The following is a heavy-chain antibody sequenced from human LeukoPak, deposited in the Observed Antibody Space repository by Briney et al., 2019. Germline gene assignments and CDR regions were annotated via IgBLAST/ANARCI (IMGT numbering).Heavy chain of an antibody. CDR3: ASLPAAIENYYYYYGMDV. D-gene: IGHD2-2*01. Sequence: PSETLSLTCAVYGGSFSGYYWSWIRQPPGKGLEWIGEINHSGSTNYNSSLKSRVTISVDTSKNQFSLKLSSVTAADTAVYYCASLPAAIENYYYYYGMDVWGQGTTVTVSS. CDR2: INHSGST. J-gene: IGHJ6*02. V-gene: IGHV4-34*01. CDR1: GGSFSGYY.